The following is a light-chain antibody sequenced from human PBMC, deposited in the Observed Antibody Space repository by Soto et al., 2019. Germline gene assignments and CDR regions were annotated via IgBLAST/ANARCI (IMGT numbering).Light chain of an antibody. Sequence: DIQMTQSPSSLSASVGDRVTITCRASQSITTYLNWYQQKPGKAPKLLIYATSSLQSGVPSRFSGSASGPDFPLTISRMQPEDFADYYRQKSSSTPRTFGGGTKVDIK. CDR2: ATS. J-gene: IGKJ4*01. CDR1: QSITTY. CDR3: QKSSSTPRT. V-gene: IGKV1-39*01.